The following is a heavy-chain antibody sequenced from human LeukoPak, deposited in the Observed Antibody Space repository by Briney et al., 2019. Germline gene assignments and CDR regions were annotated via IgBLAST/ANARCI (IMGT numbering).Heavy chain of an antibody. CDR2: ISWDGGST. J-gene: IGHJ6*03. CDR1: GFTFDDYA. CDR3: ARSGSFDETYYYHYYMDV. V-gene: IGHV3-43D*03. D-gene: IGHD6-13*01. Sequence: GGSLRLSCAASGFTFDDYAMHWVRQAPGKGLEWVSLISWDGGSTYYADSVKGRFTISRDNAKNSLYLQMNGLRAEDTAVYYCARSGSFDETYYYHYYMDVWGKGTTVTVSS.